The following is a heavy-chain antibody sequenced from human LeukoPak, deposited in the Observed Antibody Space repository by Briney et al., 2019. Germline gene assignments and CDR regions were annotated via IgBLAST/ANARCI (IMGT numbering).Heavy chain of an antibody. CDR3: ARDHPATSLTTRAFDI. V-gene: IGHV3-53*01. CDR1: GFTVSRNY. Sequence: GGSLRLSCAASGFTVSRNYMSWVRQAPGKGLEWVSIIFSGGDTYYADSVKGRFTISRDNSKNTVYLQMNSLRAEDTAVYYCARDHPATSLTTRAFDIWGQGTTVTVSS. D-gene: IGHD4-17*01. CDR2: IFSGGDT. J-gene: IGHJ3*02.